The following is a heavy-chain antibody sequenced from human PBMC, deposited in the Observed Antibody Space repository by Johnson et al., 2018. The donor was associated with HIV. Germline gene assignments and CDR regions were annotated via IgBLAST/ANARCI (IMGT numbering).Heavy chain of an antibody. CDR3: AKGLHIVVEGDAFDI. D-gene: IGHD2-21*01. CDR2: IWYDGSNK. CDR1: GFTFSSYG. J-gene: IGHJ3*02. Sequence: QVQLVESGGGVVQPGRSLILSCAASGFTFSSYGMHWVRQAPGKGLEWVAVIWYDGSNKYYADSVKGRFTISRDNSKNTLYLQMNSRRAEETAVYYCAKGLHIVVEGDAFDIWGQGTMVTVSS. V-gene: IGHV3-33*06.